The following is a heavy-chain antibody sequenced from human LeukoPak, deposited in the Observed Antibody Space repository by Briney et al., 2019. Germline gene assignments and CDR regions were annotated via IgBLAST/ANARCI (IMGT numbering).Heavy chain of an antibody. CDR2: IHSSGST. V-gene: IGHV4-4*09. Sequence: PSETLSLTCRVSDGTIRSYYWSWIRQPPGKGLEWIGYIHSSGSTHYNPSLRGRVTTSLDTSKNRFSLKLTSVTAADTAVYYCARLGSYSDHWGQGTLVTVSS. CDR1: DGTIRSYY. CDR3: ARLGSYSDH. J-gene: IGHJ4*02. D-gene: IGHD1-26*01.